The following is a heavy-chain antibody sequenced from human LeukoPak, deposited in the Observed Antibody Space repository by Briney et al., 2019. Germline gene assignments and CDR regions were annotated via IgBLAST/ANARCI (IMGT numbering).Heavy chain of an antibody. CDR1: GASISSSSSF. J-gene: IGHJ3*02. Sequence: PSETLPLTCTVSGASISSSSSFWSWIRQPPGKGLEWIGNIHYSGSTYNNPSLKSRVTISIDRSNNQFSLKLSSVTAADTAVYYCVRRLGGDGYDMWGQGTMVTVSS. V-gene: IGHV4-39*01. CDR2: IHYSGST. CDR3: VRRLGGDGYDM.